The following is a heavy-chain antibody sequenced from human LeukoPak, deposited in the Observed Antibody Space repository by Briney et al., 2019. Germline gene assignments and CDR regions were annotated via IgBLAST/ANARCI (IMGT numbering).Heavy chain of an antibody. CDR3: ARDRHYYGSGRPSYFDY. Sequence: SETLSLTCTVSGGSISSYYWSWIRQPPGKGLEWIGYIFYSGRTNYNPSLKSRVTISVDTSKNQFSLKLSSVTAADTAVYYCARDRHYYGSGRPSYFDYWGQGTLVTVSS. V-gene: IGHV4-59*01. CDR2: IFYSGRT. J-gene: IGHJ4*02. CDR1: GGSISSYY. D-gene: IGHD3-10*01.